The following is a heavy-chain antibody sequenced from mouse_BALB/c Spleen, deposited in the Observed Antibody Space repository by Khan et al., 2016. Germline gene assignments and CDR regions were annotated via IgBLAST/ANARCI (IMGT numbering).Heavy chain of an antibody. Sequence: VQLQESGPGLVAPSQSLSITCTVSGFSLTNSGVHWIRQPPGKGLEWLGVIWPGGSTDYNSALMFRLSITKDNSQNQVFLKMISLQTDDTAMYYCARDDQDYDAWFASWGQGTLVIVSA. V-gene: IGHV2-9*02. J-gene: IGHJ3*01. D-gene: IGHD2-4*01. CDR2: IWPGGST. CDR1: GFSLTNSG. CDR3: ARDDQDYDAWFAS.